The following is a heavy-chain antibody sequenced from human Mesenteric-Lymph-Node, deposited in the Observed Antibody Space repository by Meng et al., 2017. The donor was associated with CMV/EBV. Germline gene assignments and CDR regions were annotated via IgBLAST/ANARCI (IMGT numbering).Heavy chain of an antibody. J-gene: IGHJ5*02. V-gene: IGHV3-21*01. CDR1: GFTFSSYS. Sequence: GGSLRLSCAASGFTFSSYSMNWVRQAPGKGLEWVSSISSSSSYIYYADSVKGRFTISRDNAKNSLYLQMNSLRAEDTAVYYCARDRVAARRWFDPWGQGTLVTVSS. CDR3: ARDRVAARRWFDP. CDR2: ISSSSSYI. D-gene: IGHD6-6*01.